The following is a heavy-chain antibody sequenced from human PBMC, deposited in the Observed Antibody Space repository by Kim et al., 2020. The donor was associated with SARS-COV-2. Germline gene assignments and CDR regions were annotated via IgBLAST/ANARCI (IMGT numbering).Heavy chain of an antibody. CDR3: ATGIAAACTVF. Sequence: GGSLRLSCAASGFTFSSYAMHWVRQAPGKGLEWVAVISYDGSNKYYADSVKGRFTISRDNSKNTLYLQMNSLRAEDTAVYYCATGIAAACTVFWGQGTLV. D-gene: IGHD6-13*01. V-gene: IGHV3-30*04. CDR1: GFTFSSYA. J-gene: IGHJ4*02. CDR2: ISYDGSNK.